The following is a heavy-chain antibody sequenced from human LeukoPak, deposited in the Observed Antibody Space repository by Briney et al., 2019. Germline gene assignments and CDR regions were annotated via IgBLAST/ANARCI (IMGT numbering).Heavy chain of an antibody. V-gene: IGHV3-30*02. CDR2: IRYDGSNK. D-gene: IGHD2-2*01. CDR3: AKTGCSSTSCQAYYYYYMDV. CDR1: GFTFSSYG. J-gene: IGHJ6*03. Sequence: GGSLRLSCAASGFTFSSYGMHWVRQAPGKGQEWVAFIRYDGSNKYYADSVKGRFTISRDNSKNTLYLQMNSLRAEDTAVYYCAKTGCSSTSCQAYYYYYMDVWGKGTTVTVSS.